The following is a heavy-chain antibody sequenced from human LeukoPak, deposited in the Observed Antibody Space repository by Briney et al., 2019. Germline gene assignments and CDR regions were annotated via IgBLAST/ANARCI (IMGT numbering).Heavy chain of an antibody. Sequence: ASVKVSCKASGYTFTGYYMHWVRQAPGQGLEWMGWINPNSGGTNYAQKFQGRVTITADKSTSTAYMELSSLRSEDTAVYYCARGQQQLVVQNAFDIWGQGTMVTVSS. D-gene: IGHD6-13*01. CDR3: ARGQQQLVVQNAFDI. V-gene: IGHV1-2*02. CDR1: GYTFTGYY. CDR2: INPNSGGT. J-gene: IGHJ3*02.